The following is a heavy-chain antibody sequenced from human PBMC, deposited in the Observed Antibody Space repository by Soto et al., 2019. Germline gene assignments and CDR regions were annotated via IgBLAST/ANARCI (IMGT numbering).Heavy chain of an antibody. CDR2: TYYRSEWYN. J-gene: IGHJ4*02. Sequence: SQTLSLTCAISGDSVSRNSAAWNWIRQSPSRGLEWLGRTYYRSEWYNDYAVSVKGRLSINPDTSKNRFSLQLNSVTPEDTAVYFCASGNAGVFDYWGQGTPVTVSS. CDR3: ASGNAGVFDY. CDR1: GDSVSRNSAA. V-gene: IGHV6-1*01. D-gene: IGHD7-27*01.